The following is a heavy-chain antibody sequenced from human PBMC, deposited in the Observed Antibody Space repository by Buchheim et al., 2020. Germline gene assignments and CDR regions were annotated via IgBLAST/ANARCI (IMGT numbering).Heavy chain of an antibody. J-gene: IGHJ5*02. V-gene: IGHV2-5*02. D-gene: IGHD3-16*02. CDR1: GFALDRSGVG. CDR3: AHTFYRGSTGWFEF. CDR2: LYFGNYQ. Sequence: QISLEESGPTLVKPTQTLTLTCTFSGFALDRSGVGVAWIRQPPGKALEWLALLYFGNYQRYSPSLERRLTVLADASKNPVVFKMTNMGPEDTATYYCAHTFYRGSTGWFEFWGQG.